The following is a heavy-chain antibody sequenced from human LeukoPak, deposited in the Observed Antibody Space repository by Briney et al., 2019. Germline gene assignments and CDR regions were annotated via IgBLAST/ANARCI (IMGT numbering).Heavy chain of an antibody. J-gene: IGHJ3*02. CDR3: AKQSGSWTNDAFDI. D-gene: IGHD1-26*01. V-gene: IGHV3-21*04. CDR1: GFTFSSYS. CDR2: ISSSSSYI. Sequence: GGSLRLSCAASGFTFSSYSMNWVRQAPGKGLEWVSSISSSSSYIYYADSVKGRFTISRDNAKNSLYLQMNSLRAEDTAVYYCAKQSGSWTNDAFDIWGQGTMVTVSS.